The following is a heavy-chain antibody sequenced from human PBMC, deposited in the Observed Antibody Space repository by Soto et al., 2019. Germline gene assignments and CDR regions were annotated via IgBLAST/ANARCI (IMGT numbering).Heavy chain of an antibody. V-gene: IGHV4-31*01. CDR1: GGSISSGGYY. CDR3: ARVRVDYDSSGYHFDY. D-gene: IGHD3-22*01. Sequence: SETLSLTCTVSGGSISSGGYYWSWIRQHPGKGLEWIGYIYYSGSTYYNPSLKSQVTISVDTSKNQFSLKLSSLTAADTALYYFARVRVDYDSSGYHFDYWGQGTLVTVSS. CDR2: IYYSGST. J-gene: IGHJ4*02.